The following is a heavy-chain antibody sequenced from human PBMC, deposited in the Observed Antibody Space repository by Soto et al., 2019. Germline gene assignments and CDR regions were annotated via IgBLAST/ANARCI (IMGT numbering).Heavy chain of an antibody. D-gene: IGHD1-1*01. J-gene: IGHJ5*02. CDR3: ARVLTGYNWNGINWFDP. Sequence: SETLSLTCTVSGGSISSSSYYWGWIRQPPGKGLEWIGSIYYSGSTYYNPSLKSRVTISVDTSKNQFSLKLSSVTAADTAVYYCARVLTGYNWNGINWFDPWGQGTLVTVSS. CDR2: IYYSGST. CDR1: GGSISSSSYY. V-gene: IGHV4-39*01.